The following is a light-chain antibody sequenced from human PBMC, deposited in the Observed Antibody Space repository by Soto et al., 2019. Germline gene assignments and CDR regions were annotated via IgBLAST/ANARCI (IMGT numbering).Light chain of an antibody. V-gene: IGLV2-8*01. Sequence: QSALTQPPSASGSPGQSVAISCTGTSSDIGGYNFVSWYQQHPGKAPRLMIYEVTKRPSGVPDRFSGSKSGNTATLIVSGLQAEDEAYYYCSSHGGSNNPFVVGTGTKVTVL. CDR1: SSDIGGYNF. J-gene: IGLJ1*01. CDR3: SSHGGSNNPFV. CDR2: EVT.